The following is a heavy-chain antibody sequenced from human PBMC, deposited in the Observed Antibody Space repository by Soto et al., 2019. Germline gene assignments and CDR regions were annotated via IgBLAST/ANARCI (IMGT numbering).Heavy chain of an antibody. CDR2: INAGNGNT. Sequence: ASVKVSCKASGYTFTSYAMHWVRQAPGQRLEWMGWINAGNGNTKYSQKFQGRVTITADESTSTAYMELSSLRSEDTAVYYCARDRSSWYFDYWGQGTLVTVSS. V-gene: IGHV1-3*01. CDR1: GYTFTSYA. J-gene: IGHJ4*02. CDR3: ARDRSSWYFDY. D-gene: IGHD6-13*01.